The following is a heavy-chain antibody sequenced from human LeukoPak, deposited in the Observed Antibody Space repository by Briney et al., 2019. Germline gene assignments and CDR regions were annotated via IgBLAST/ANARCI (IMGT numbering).Heavy chain of an antibody. CDR3: TKLAVASADS. Sequence: GGSLRLSCAASGFSFSSYEMNWVRQAPGKGLEWVSNISPSGSTKYYADSVKGRFTVSRDNAKNSLCLQMNSLRAGDTGVYYCTKLAVASADSWGQGTLVTVSS. CDR1: GFSFSSYE. D-gene: IGHD6-19*01. J-gene: IGHJ4*02. CDR2: ISPSGSTK. V-gene: IGHV3-48*03.